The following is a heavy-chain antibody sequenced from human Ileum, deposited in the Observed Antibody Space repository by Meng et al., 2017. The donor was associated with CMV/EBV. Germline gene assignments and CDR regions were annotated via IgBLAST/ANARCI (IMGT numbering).Heavy chain of an antibody. J-gene: IGHJ5*01. CDR3: VRILNTGINGRGWFDP. V-gene: IGHV4-39*07. CDR1: GGSIDSSTYY. Sequence: GSLRLSCTVSGGSIDSSTYYWGWIRQPPGKGLEWIGSVSYTGDTDYNASLRSRVTMSVDTSQSQFFLKVNSVTAADTAVYSCVRILNTGINGRGWFDPWGQGVLVTVSS. D-gene: IGHD2-8*02. CDR2: VSYTGDT.